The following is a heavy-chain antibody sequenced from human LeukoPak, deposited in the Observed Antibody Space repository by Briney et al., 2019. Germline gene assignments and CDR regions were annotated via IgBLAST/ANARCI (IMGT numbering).Heavy chain of an antibody. J-gene: IGHJ6*03. Sequence: ASVKVSCKASGYTFTGYYMHWVRQAPGQGLEWMGRINPNSGGTNYAQKFQGRVTMTRDTSISTAYMELSRLRSDDTAVYYCARGSGWNYGKWNYYYYMDDWGKGTTVTVSS. D-gene: IGHD1-7*01. V-gene: IGHV1-2*06. CDR2: INPNSGGT. CDR3: ARGSGWNYGKWNYYYYMDD. CDR1: GYTFTGYY.